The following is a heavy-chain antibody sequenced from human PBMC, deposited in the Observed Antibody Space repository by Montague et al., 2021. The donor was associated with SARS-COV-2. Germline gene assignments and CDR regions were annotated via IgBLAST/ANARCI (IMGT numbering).Heavy chain of an antibody. J-gene: IGHJ4*02. CDR3: AREGERGTITFFDH. V-gene: IGHV4-39*02. Sequence: SETLSLTCNVSGDSISTTTFYWGWIRQPPGKGLEWIGSINKSGNTYYNPSLMSRVAISLDTSKNHFSLTLDSVTAADTAVYYCAREGERGTITFFDHWGQGTMVTVSS. CDR2: INKSGNT. D-gene: IGHD3-16*01. CDR1: GDSISTTTFY.